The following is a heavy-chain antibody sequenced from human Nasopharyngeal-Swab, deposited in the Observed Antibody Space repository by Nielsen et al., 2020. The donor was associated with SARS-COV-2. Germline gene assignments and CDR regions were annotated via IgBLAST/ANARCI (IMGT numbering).Heavy chain of an antibody. V-gene: IGHV1-8*01. Sequence: ASVKVSCKASGYTFTFYDINWVRKATGQGLEWMGWMNPNSGNTGYAQKFQGRVTMTRTTSISTAYMELSSLRSEDTAVYYCARGRRGLVDSATNEFDYWGQGTLVTVSS. CDR1: GYTFTFYD. D-gene: IGHD5-18*01. J-gene: IGHJ4*02. CDR2: MNPNSGNT. CDR3: ARGRRGLVDSATNEFDY.